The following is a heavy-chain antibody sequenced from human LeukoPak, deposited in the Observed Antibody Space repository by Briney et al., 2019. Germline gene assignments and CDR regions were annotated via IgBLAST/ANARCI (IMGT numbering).Heavy chain of an antibody. V-gene: IGHV1-24*01. J-gene: IGHJ4*02. CDR3: ATGLTLYCSGGSCYSRDY. D-gene: IGHD2-15*01. Sequence: ASVKVSCKVSGYTLTELSMHWVRQAPGKGLEWMGGFDPEDGETIYAQKFQGRVTMTEDTSTDTAYTELSSLRSEDTAVYYCATGLTLYCSGGSCYSRDYWGQGTLVTVSS. CDR1: GYTLTELS. CDR2: FDPEDGET.